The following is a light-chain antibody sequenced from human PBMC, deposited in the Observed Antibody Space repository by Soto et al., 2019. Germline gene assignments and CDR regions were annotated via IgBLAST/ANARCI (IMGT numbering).Light chain of an antibody. CDR3: QQLNSYPIT. V-gene: IGKV1-9*01. CDR2: AAS. CDR1: QGPSSY. Sequence: IQLTQSPSSLSASVGDRVTITCRASQGPSSYLAWYQQRPGKAPKLLINAASTLQSGVPSRFSGSGSGTDFTLTISSLQPGDFATYYCQQLNSYPITFGQGTRLEIK. J-gene: IGKJ5*01.